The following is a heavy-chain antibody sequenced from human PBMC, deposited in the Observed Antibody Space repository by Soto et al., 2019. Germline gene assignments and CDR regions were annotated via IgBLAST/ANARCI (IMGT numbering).Heavy chain of an antibody. CDR3: ASHTTPGEIYYF. CDR2: IYSNDNR. D-gene: IGHD2-15*01. CDR1: GFIVSNKY. J-gene: IGHJ4*01. V-gene: IGHV3-53*01. Sequence: GGSLRLSCVASGFIVSNKYMSWVRQAPGKGLEWVSIIYSNDNRYYADSVKGRFTISRDNSKNTLYLYMNSLRADDTAVYYCASHTTPGEIYYFSGHGTLVLVSS.